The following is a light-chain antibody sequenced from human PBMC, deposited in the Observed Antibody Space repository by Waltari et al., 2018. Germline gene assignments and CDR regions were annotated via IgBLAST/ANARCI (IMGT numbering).Light chain of an antibody. Sequence: QSVLTQPPSASGTPGQRVTISCSGSSSNIGSNYVYWYQQLPGTAPKLLIYRKHQRPSGVPARFSGSKSCTSASLAISGLRSEDEADYYCAAWDDSLSGWVFGGGTKLTVL. V-gene: IGLV1-47*01. CDR1: SSNIGSNY. J-gene: IGLJ3*02. CDR3: AAWDDSLSGWV. CDR2: RKH.